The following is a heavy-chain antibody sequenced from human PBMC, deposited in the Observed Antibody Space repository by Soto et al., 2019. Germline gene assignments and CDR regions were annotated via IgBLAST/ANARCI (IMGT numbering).Heavy chain of an antibody. CDR2: INAGNGNT. V-gene: IGHV1-3*01. CDR1: GYTFTSYA. D-gene: IGHD2-15*01. Sequence: QVQLVQSGAEVKKPGASVKVSCKASGYTFTSYAMHWVRQAPAQRLEWMGWINAGNGNTKYSLKFKGRVTITRDTSASTAYMELSSLRSEDTAVYYCARCGGRGKLDAFDMWGQGTMVTVS. J-gene: IGHJ3*02. CDR3: ARCGGRGKLDAFDM.